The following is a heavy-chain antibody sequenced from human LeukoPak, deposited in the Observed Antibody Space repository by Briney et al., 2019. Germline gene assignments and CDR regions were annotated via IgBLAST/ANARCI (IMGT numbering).Heavy chain of an antibody. CDR3: ARVSCSSPSCYPRYYYGMDV. Sequence: GASVKVPCRASGYTFTSYGITWVRQAPGQGLEWMGWISAHSGNTKYAQKFQGRVTMTTDTSTSTAYMELRSLRSDDAAVYYCARVSCSSPSCYPRYYYGMDVWGQGTTVTVSS. CDR2: ISAHSGNT. D-gene: IGHD2-2*01. V-gene: IGHV1-18*01. J-gene: IGHJ6*02. CDR1: GYTFTSYG.